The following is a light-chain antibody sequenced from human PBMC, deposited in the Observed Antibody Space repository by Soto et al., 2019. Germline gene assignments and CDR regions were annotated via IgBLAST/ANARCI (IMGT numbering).Light chain of an antibody. J-gene: IGLJ1*01. Sequence: QSALTQPRSVSGSPGQSVTISCTGTSSDVGGYNYVSWYQQHPGKAPKFMIYDVTKRPSGVPDRFSGSKSGSTASLTISGLQAEDEADYYCCSYAGSYTYVFGTGTKVTVL. V-gene: IGLV2-11*01. CDR3: CSYAGSYTYV. CDR1: SSDVGGYNY. CDR2: DVT.